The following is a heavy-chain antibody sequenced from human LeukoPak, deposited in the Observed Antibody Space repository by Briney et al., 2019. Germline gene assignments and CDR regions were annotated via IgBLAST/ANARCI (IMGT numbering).Heavy chain of an antibody. CDR2: INHSGST. V-gene: IGHV4-34*01. D-gene: IGHD3-10*01. CDR3: AGPGAGDLVY. Sequence: SETLSLTCVVSGGPFGGYYWSWVRQPPGKGLEWIGEINHSGSTNYNPSLKSRVAISVDTSKIHFSVKLSSVTAADTAVYYWAGPGAGDLVYWVRGTLVTVS. CDR1: GGPFGGYY. J-gene: IGHJ4*02.